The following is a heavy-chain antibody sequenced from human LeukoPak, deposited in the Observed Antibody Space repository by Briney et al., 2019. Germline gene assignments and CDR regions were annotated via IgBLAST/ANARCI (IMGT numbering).Heavy chain of an antibody. CDR1: GYTLTGYY. D-gene: IGHD3-10*01. CDR2: INPNSGGT. J-gene: IGHJ6*02. Sequence: GASVKVSCKASGYTLTGYYMHWVRQAPGQGLEWMGWINPNSGGTNYAQKFQGRVTMTRDTSISTAYMELSRLRSDDTAVYYCASPSLVRGYYYYGMDVWGQGTTVTVSS. CDR3: ASPSLVRGYYYYGMDV. V-gene: IGHV1-2*02.